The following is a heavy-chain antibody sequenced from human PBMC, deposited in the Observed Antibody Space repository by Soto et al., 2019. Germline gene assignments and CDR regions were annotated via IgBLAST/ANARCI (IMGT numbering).Heavy chain of an antibody. Sequence: QVQLVQSGAEVKKPGASVKVSCKASGYTFTSYGISWVRQAPGQGLEWMGWISAYNGNTNYAQKLQGRVTMTTDTSTSRAYMELRSLRSDDTAVYYCARDGARGENYYYYGMDVWGQGTTVTVSS. V-gene: IGHV1-18*01. CDR2: ISAYNGNT. CDR1: GYTFTSYG. D-gene: IGHD3-16*01. CDR3: ARDGARGENYYYYGMDV. J-gene: IGHJ6*02.